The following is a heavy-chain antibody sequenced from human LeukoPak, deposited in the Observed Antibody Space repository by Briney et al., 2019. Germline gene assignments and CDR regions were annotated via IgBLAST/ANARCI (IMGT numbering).Heavy chain of an antibody. J-gene: IGHJ4*02. CDR1: GGSISTSSYY. Sequence: PSETLSLTCTVSGGSISTSSYYWGWVRQPPGKGLEWIGNIFYSGSTYYSPSLKSRVTISLDTSRNQFSLKLSSVTAADTAVYYCARAYCVGDCSVLHIYFDYWGQGTLLTVSS. CDR3: ARAYCVGDCSVLHIYFDY. D-gene: IGHD2-21*02. CDR2: IFYSGST. V-gene: IGHV4-39*07.